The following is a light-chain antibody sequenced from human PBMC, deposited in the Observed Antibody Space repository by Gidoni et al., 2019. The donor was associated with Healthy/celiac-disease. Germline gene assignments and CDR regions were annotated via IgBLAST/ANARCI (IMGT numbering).Light chain of an antibody. V-gene: IGKV1-39*01. CDR2: AAS. J-gene: IGKJ3*01. CDR1: QSISSY. CDR3: QQSYSTPRVT. Sequence: DIQMSQSPSSLSASVGDRVTISCRASQSISSYLNWYQQKPGKAPKLLIYAASSLQSGVPSRFSGSGSGTEFTLTISSLQPEDFATYYCQQSYSTPRVTFXPXTKVDIK.